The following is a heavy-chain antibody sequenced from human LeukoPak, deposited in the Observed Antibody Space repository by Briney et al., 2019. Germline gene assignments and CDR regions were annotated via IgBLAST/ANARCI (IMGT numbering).Heavy chain of an antibody. V-gene: IGHV1-69*05. CDR1: GGTFSSYA. Sequence: ASVKVSCKASGGTFSSYAISWVRQAPGQGLEWMGGIIPIFGTANYAQKFQGRVTTTTDESTSTAYMELSSLRSEDTAVYYCARSATAEDIVVVPAATTYYYYYMDVWGKGTTVTVSS. D-gene: IGHD2-2*01. CDR2: IIPIFGTA. J-gene: IGHJ6*03. CDR3: ARSATAEDIVVVPAATTYYYYYMDV.